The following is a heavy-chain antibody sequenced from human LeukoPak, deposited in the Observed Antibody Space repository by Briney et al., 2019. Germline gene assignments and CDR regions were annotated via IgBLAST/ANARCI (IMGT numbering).Heavy chain of an antibody. J-gene: IGHJ4*02. Sequence: GGSLRLSCAASGFTFIKYSMTWVRQAPGKGLEWVSAITGSGAFTDYADSVKGRFTISRDNSKNTLYLQMNGLRAEDTAVYYCAKRSAESSGYFDYWGQGTLVTVSS. CDR2: ITGSGAFT. D-gene: IGHD6-19*01. CDR3: AKRSAESSGYFDY. CDR1: GFTFIKYS. V-gene: IGHV3-23*01.